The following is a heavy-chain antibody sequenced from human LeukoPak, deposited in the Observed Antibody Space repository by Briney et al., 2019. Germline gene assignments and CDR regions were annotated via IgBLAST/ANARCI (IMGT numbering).Heavy chain of an antibody. CDR2: ISYDGSNK. V-gene: IGHV3-30-3*01. Sequence: GGSLRLSCAASGFTFSSYAMHWVRQAPGKGLEWVAVISYDGSNKYYADSVKGRFTISRDNSKNTLYLQMNSLRDEDTAVYYCARGYDFWSGYLYYFDYWGQGTLVTVSS. D-gene: IGHD3-3*01. CDR3: ARGYDFWSGYLYYFDY. J-gene: IGHJ4*02. CDR1: GFTFSSYA.